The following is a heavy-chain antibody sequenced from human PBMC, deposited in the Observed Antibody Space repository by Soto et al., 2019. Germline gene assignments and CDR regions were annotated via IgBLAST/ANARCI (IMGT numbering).Heavy chain of an antibody. CDR1: GFTFRGYG. V-gene: IGHV3-33*01. CDR3: ARDRLVPYGYGMDV. Sequence: PVGSLRLWWAASGFTFRGYGSHWVRQAPGKGLEWVALIWFDGSKKYYVDSVKGRFAVSRDNSKNTLYLQMNSLRVEDTAVYYCARDRLVPYGYGMDVWGQGTTVTVSS. J-gene: IGHJ6*02. CDR2: IWFDGSKK. D-gene: IGHD2-2*01.